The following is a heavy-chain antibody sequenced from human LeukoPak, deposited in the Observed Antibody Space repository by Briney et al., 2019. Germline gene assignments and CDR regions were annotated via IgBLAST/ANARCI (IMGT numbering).Heavy chain of an antibody. V-gene: IGHV3-23*01. J-gene: IGHJ4*02. Sequence: GGSLRLSCAASGFNFSSFWMTWVRQAPGKGLEWVSAISASGRDTFYADSVKGRFTISRDNSKNTLYLQMNSLRAEDTALYYCAKEMGSSQPFDYWGQGTLVTVSS. D-gene: IGHD3-10*01. CDR3: AKEMGSSQPFDY. CDR1: GFNFSSFW. CDR2: ISASGRDT.